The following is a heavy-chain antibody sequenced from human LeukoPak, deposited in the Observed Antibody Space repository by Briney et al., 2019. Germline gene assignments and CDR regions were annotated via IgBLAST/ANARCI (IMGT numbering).Heavy chain of an antibody. CDR3: ARSQRGYSYGYGYYYYYMDV. Sequence: SETLSLTCTLSGSSISNYYWCWTRDPRGKGREWIGYIYYGGSTNYHPSLKSRVTISQDTSNNQFSLALSSLTAADTAGYYCARSQRGYSYGYGYYYYYMDVWGKGTTGTVCS. V-gene: IGHV4-59*01. J-gene: IGHJ6*03. D-gene: IGHD5-18*01. CDR2: IYYGGST. CDR1: GSSISNYY.